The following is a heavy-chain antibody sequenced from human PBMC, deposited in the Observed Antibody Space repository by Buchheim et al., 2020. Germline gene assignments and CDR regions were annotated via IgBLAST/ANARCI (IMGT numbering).Heavy chain of an antibody. V-gene: IGHV1-8*01. D-gene: IGHD6-19*01. Sequence: QVQLVQSGAEVKKPGASVKVSCKASGYTFTSYDINWVRQATGQGLEWMGWMNPNSGNTGYAQKFQGRVTMTRNTSLSTAYMELSSLRSEDTAVYYCARRFGYSSGWYYYYYYMDVWGKGTT. CDR3: ARRFGYSSGWYYYYYYMDV. CDR1: GYTFTSYD. CDR2: MNPNSGNT. J-gene: IGHJ6*03.